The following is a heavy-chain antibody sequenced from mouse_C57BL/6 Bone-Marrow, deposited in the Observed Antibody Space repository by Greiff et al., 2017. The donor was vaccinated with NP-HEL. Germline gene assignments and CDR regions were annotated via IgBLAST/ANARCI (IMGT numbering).Heavy chain of an antibody. CDR1: GYTFTGYG. CDR2: IYPRSGNT. V-gene: IGHV1-81*01. Sequence: QVQLQQSGAELARPGASVKLSCKASGYTFTGYGISWVKQRTGQGLEWIGEIYPRSGNTYYNEKFKGKATLTADKSSSTAYMELRSLTSEDSAVYFCARGGTSSWYFDVWGTGTTVTVSS. J-gene: IGHJ1*03. CDR3: ARGGTSSWYFDV. D-gene: IGHD2-14*01.